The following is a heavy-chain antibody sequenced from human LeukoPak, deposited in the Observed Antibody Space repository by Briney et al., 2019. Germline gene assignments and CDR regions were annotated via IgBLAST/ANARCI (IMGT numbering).Heavy chain of an antibody. D-gene: IGHD3-9*01. Sequence: PSETLSLTCSVSGGSITSGSYYWSWIRQPAGKGLEWIGRIETSGSTNYNPSLKSRVSMSVDTSKNQFSLKLSSVTAADTAVYYCARGRKYTPGYRVTELGSGYSDYWGQGTLVTVSS. CDR2: IETSGST. CDR3: ARGRKYTPGYRVTELGSGYSDY. J-gene: IGHJ4*02. V-gene: IGHV4-61*02. CDR1: GGSITSGSYY.